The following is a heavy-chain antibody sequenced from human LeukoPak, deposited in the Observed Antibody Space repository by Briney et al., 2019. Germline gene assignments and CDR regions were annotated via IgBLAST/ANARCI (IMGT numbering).Heavy chain of an antibody. V-gene: IGHV3-23*01. Sequence: PGGSLRLSRAASGFTFSSYAMSWVRQAPGKGLEWVSAISGSGGSTYYADSVKGRFTISRDNSKNTLYLQMNSLRAEDTAVYYCAKDPYGRYDSSGYIDYWGQGTLVTVSS. CDR3: AKDPYGRYDSSGYIDY. CDR1: GFTFSSYA. D-gene: IGHD3-22*01. CDR2: ISGSGGST. J-gene: IGHJ4*02.